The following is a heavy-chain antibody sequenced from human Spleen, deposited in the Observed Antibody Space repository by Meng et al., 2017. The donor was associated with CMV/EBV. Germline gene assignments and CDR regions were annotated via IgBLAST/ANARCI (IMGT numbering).Heavy chain of an antibody. J-gene: IGHJ4*02. V-gene: IGHV3-21*04. D-gene: IGHD3-10*01. CDR2: LRCTPPYI. CDR3: ARGSGSPFDH. Sequence: GGSLRLSCAASGLTFSACAMNWVRQAPGKGLEWVSCLRCTPPYIYYAVSVRGRVTIARDNAKTSVYLQMDTLRAEDTAVYYCARGSGSPFDHWGQGTLVTVSS. CDR1: GLTFSACA.